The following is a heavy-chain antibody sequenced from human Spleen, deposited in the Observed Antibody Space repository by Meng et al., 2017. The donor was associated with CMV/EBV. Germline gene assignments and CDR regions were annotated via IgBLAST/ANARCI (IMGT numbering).Heavy chain of an antibody. J-gene: IGHJ6*02. CDR1: GFMFGSYG. CDR2: IRYDGSDK. Sequence: GESLKISCAASGFMFGSYGMHWVRQAPGKGLEWVAFIRYDGSDKYYADSVKGRFTISRDNSKNTLYLQMNSLRAEDTAVYYCAKDQRYCSSSSCYPYYYYFGMDVWGQGTTVTVSS. D-gene: IGHD2-2*01. V-gene: IGHV3-30*02. CDR3: AKDQRYCSSSSCYPYYYYFGMDV.